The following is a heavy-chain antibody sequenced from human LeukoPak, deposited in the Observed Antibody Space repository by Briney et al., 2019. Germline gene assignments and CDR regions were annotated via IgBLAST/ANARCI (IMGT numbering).Heavy chain of an antibody. CDR3: AKAPPYKKYFDY. Sequence: GGSLRLSCVGSGSTFSRYGMHWVRQAPGRGLEWVAVVWNDGSNKYYADSVKGRFTISRDNSKGTLYLQMNSLRAEDTAVYYCAKAPPYKKYFDYWGQGTLVTVSS. V-gene: IGHV3-33*06. D-gene: IGHD1-1*01. CDR2: VWNDGSNK. CDR1: GSTFSRYG. J-gene: IGHJ4*02.